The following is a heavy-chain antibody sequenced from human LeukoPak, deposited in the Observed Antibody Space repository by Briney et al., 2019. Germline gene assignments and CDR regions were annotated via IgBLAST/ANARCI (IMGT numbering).Heavy chain of an antibody. J-gene: IGHJ4*02. CDR1: GFTFNTYA. V-gene: IGHV3-30-3*01. Sequence: PGGSLRLSCAASGFTFNTYAMHWVRQAPGKGLEWVAVISYDGSSKSYAEPVKGRFTISRDNSGLYMHMGSLRAEDTAVYYCARGDQWLDYWGQGTLLTVSS. CDR3: ARGDQWLDY. CDR2: ISYDGSSK. D-gene: IGHD6-19*01.